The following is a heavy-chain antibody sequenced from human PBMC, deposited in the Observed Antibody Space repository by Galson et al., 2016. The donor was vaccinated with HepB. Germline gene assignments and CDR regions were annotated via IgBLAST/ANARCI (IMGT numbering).Heavy chain of an antibody. CDR2: ITSSSSTK. CDR1: GFTFSDYS. Sequence: SLRLSCAASGFTFSDYSINWVRQAPGKGLEWVAYITSSSSTKYYEDSVKGRFTISRDHAQKSLYLQMNSLRAEDTAVYYCARLHTRVTAIELDRQDYWGQGTLVTVSS. CDR3: ARLHTRVTAIELDRQDY. V-gene: IGHV3-48*01. J-gene: IGHJ4*02. D-gene: IGHD1-1*01.